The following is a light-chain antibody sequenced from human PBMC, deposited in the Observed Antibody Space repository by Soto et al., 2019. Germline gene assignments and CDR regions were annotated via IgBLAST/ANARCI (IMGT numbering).Light chain of an antibody. CDR2: GNT. CDR3: QSYDTSLSGSYV. CDR1: SPNIGADYD. J-gene: IGLJ1*01. V-gene: IGLV1-40*01. Sequence: QSALTQPPSVSGAPGQRVTISCTGSSPNIGADYDVHWYQQLPGAAPKLLIYGNTNRPSGVPDRFSGSKSGTSGSLAITGLQAEDEADYYCQSYDTSLSGSYVFGTGTKVTVL.